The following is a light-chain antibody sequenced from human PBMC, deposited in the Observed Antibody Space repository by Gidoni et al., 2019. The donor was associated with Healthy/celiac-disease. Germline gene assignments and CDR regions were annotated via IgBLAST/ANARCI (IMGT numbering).Light chain of an antibody. CDR3: QQRSNWPPEGLT. V-gene: IGKV3-11*01. J-gene: IGKJ4*01. CDR1: QSVSSY. CDR2: DAS. Sequence: EIVLTQSPATLSLSPGERATLSCRASQSVSSYLAWYQQKPGQAPRLLIYDASNRATGIPARFSGSGSGTDFTLTISSLEPEDFAVYYCQQRSNWPPEGLTFXGXTKVEIK.